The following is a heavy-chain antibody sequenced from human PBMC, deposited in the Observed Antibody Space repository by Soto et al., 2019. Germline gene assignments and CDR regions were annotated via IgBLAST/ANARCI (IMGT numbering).Heavy chain of an antibody. D-gene: IGHD3-10*01. CDR3: ARAPRGNYGYPSYFDY. CDR2: IYYSGST. J-gene: IGHJ4*02. Sequence: PSETLSLTCTVSGCSISSYYWSWIRQPPGKGLEWIGYIYYSGSTNYNPSLKSRVTISVDTSKNQFSLKLSSMTAADTAVYYCARAPRGNYGYPSYFDYWGQGTLVTVSS. CDR1: GCSISSYY. V-gene: IGHV4-59*01.